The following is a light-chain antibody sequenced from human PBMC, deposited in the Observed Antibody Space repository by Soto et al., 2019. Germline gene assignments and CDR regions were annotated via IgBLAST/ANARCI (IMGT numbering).Light chain of an antibody. CDR2: GAS. J-gene: IGKJ1*01. V-gene: IGKV3D-15*01. Sequence: EIVLTQSPGTLSLSPGEGATLSCRASQSVGGTFLAWYQQKGGQAPRLLIHGASNRATGIPDRFSGSGSGTDFTLTISSLQSEDFAVYSCQQYNNWPWTFGQGTKV. CDR1: QSVGGTF. CDR3: QQYNNWPWT.